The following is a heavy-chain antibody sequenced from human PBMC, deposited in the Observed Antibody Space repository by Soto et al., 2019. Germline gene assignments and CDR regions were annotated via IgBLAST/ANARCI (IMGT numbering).Heavy chain of an antibody. CDR3: ARVGGYCSGGSCYPQRVS. CDR1: GFTFSSYA. CDR2: ISSSGSTI. D-gene: IGHD2-15*01. V-gene: IGHV3-48*04. J-gene: IGHJ5*02. Sequence: GGSLRLSCAASGFTFSSYAMSWVRQAPGKGVEWVSYISSSGSTIYYADSVKGRFTISRDNAKNSLFLQMNSLRAEDTAVYYCARVGGYCSGGSCYPQRVSWGQGTLVTVSS.